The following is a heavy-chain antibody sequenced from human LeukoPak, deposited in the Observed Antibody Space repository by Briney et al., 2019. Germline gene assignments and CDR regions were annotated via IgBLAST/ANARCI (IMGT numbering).Heavy chain of an antibody. Sequence: PGGSLRLSCAASGFTFSSYEMSWVRQAPGKGVGWVSSIISSSSNIYYADSVKALITSSRDNAKNSLYLQMISLRAEDTAVYYCARDKGHYCSSTSCPLDYWGQGTLVTVSS. CDR1: GFTFSSYE. CDR3: ARDKGHYCSSTSCPLDY. CDR2: IISSSSNI. J-gene: IGHJ4*02. D-gene: IGHD2-2*01. V-gene: IGHV3-21*01.